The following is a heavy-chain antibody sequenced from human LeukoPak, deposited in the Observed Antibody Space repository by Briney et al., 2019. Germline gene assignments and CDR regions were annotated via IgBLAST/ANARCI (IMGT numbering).Heavy chain of an antibody. Sequence: SETLSLTCTVSGTSIMSYYWSWIRQPPGKGLEWIGYIYYSGSTNYNPSLKSRVTISVDTSKNQFSLKLSSVTAADTAVYYCAREEGSSSRGSYYFDYWGQGTLVTVSS. D-gene: IGHD6-6*01. CDR3: AREEGSSSRGSYYFDY. CDR2: IYYSGST. CDR1: GTSIMSYY. J-gene: IGHJ4*02. V-gene: IGHV4-59*01.